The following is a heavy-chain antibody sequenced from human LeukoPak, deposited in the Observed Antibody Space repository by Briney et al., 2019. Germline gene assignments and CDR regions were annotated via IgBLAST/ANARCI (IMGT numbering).Heavy chain of an antibody. CDR2: ISYDGSNK. J-gene: IGHJ4*02. CDR3: ASNTQYSSSSGPPGFDY. V-gene: IGHV3-30*03. D-gene: IGHD6-6*01. CDR1: GFTFSSYG. Sequence: QPGGSLGLSCAASGFTFSSYGMHWVRQAPGKGLEWVAVISYDGSNKYYADSVKGRFTISRDNSKNTLYLQMNSLRAEDTAVYYCASNTQYSSSSGPPGFDYWGQGTLVTVSS.